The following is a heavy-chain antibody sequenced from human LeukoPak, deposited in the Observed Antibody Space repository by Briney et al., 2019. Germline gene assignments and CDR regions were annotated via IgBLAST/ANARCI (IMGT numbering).Heavy chain of an antibody. CDR1: GFTFSSYA. D-gene: IGHD6-13*01. J-gene: IGHJ4*02. CDR3: AKASSSWYLFDY. CDR2: IWYDGSNK. Sequence: GGSLRLSCAASGFTFSSYAMHWVRQAPGKGLEWVAVIWYDGSNKYYADSVKGRFTISRDNSKNTLYLQMNSLRAEDTAVYYCAKASSSWYLFDYWGQGTLVTVSS. V-gene: IGHV3-33*06.